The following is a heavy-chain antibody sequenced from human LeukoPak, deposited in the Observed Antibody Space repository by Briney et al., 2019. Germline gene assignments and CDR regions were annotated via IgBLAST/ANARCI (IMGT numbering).Heavy chain of an antibody. J-gene: IGHJ3*02. D-gene: IGHD6-13*01. Sequence: GGSLRLSCAASGFTFSSYWMSWVRQAPGKGLEWVANIKQDGSEKYYVDSVKGRFTISRDNAKNSLYLQMNSLRAEDTAVYYCAGEDSSSWYPDAFDIWGQGTMVTVSS. CDR2: IKQDGSEK. CDR1: GFTFSSYW. V-gene: IGHV3-7*01. CDR3: AGEDSSSWYPDAFDI.